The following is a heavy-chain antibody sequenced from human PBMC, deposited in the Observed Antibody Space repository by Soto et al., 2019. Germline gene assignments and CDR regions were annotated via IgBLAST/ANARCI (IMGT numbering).Heavy chain of an antibody. D-gene: IGHD4-17*01. Sequence: DSVKVSCKASGYTFTSYYMHWLRQSPGQGLEWMGIINPSGGSTSYAQKFQGRVTMTRDTSTSTVYMELSSLRSEDTAVYYCAREGGDSTFYYYGMDVWGQGTTVTVSS. V-gene: IGHV1-46*01. CDR1: GYTFTSYY. CDR2: INPSGGST. CDR3: AREGGDSTFYYYGMDV. J-gene: IGHJ6*02.